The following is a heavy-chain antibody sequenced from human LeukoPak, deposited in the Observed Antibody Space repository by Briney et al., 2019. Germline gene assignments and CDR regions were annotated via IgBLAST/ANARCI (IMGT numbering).Heavy chain of an antibody. Sequence: GGSLRLFCAASGFTFSCYARSCVRQAPGKGLEWVSAISGSGGSTYYADSVKGRFTISRDNSKNTLYLQMNSLRAEDTAVYYCAKDPGYDFSSGYYYFDYWGQGTLVTVSS. CDR1: GFTFSCYA. D-gene: IGHD3-3*01. CDR2: ISGSGGST. J-gene: IGHJ4*02. V-gene: IGHV3-23*01. CDR3: AKDPGYDFSSGYYYFDY.